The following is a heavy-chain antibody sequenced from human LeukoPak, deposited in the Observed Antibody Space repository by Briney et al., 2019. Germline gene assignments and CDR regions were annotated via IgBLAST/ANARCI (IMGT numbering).Heavy chain of an antibody. D-gene: IGHD3-10*01. Sequence: SETLSLTCSVSGGSISSYHWSWIRQPRGKGLEGIGHISYSGYTNYNPSLQSRVTISLDRSKNQFSVKLTSVTSADTAVYYCARIERDGSGKPPYYYYYMHVWGKGTTVTVSS. CDR2: ISYSGYT. CDR1: GGSISSYH. V-gene: IGHV4-59*01. J-gene: IGHJ6*03. CDR3: ARIERDGSGKPPYYYYYMHV.